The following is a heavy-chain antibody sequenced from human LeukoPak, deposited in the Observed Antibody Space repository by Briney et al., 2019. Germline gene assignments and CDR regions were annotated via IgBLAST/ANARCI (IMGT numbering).Heavy chain of an antibody. CDR2: IHYSGST. Sequence: SETLSLTCTVSGGSISSYYWSWIRQPPGKGLEWIGYIHYSGSTNYNPSLKSRVTISVDTSKNQFSLKLISVTAANTALYFCARGGNWFDPWGQGNLVTVSS. CDR3: ARGGNWFDP. D-gene: IGHD1-26*01. CDR1: GGSISSYY. V-gene: IGHV4-59*12. J-gene: IGHJ5*02.